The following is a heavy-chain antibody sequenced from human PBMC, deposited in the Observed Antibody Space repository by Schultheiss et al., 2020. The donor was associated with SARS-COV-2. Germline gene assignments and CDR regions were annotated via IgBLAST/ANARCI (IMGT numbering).Heavy chain of an antibody. CDR1: GFTFSSYE. V-gene: IGHV3-48*03. CDR3: ARDGAYDFWSGYYRPYYYYGMDV. CDR2: ISSSGSTI. D-gene: IGHD3-3*01. Sequence: GGSLRLSCAASGFTFSSYEMNWVRQAPGKGLEWVSYISSSGSTIYYADSVKGRFTISRDNAKNSLYLQMNSLRAEDTAVYYCARDGAYDFWSGYYRPYYYYGMDVWGQGTTVTVSS. J-gene: IGHJ6*02.